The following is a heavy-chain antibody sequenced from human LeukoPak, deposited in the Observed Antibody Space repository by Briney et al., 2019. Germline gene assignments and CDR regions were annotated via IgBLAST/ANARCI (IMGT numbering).Heavy chain of an antibody. Sequence: PGGSLRLSCAASEFTFSSYGMHWVRQAPGKGLEWVAFIRYDGSNEYYADSVKGRFTISRDNSKNTLFLQLNSLRAEDTAVYYCAKDRNPYSGSYGYYFDYWGQGTLVTVSS. V-gene: IGHV3-30*02. D-gene: IGHD1-26*01. J-gene: IGHJ4*02. CDR3: AKDRNPYSGSYGYYFDY. CDR1: EFTFSSYG. CDR2: IRYDGSNE.